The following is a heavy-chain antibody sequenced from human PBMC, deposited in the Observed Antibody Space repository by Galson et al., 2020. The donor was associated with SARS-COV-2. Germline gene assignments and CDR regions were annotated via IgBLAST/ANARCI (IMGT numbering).Heavy chain of an antibody. J-gene: IGHJ4*02. CDR2: ISGDGNNR. V-gene: IGHV3-74*01. Sequence: ALHGESLKISCAVSGFTLRDYWMHWVRQVPGKGPVWVSRISGDGNNRDYADFVKGRFIISRDNAKNTLYLQMNSLGARDTAVYYCARVSVSASFYFDYWGQGTVVTVSA. CDR1: GFTLRDYW. D-gene: IGHD4-4*01. CDR3: ARVSVSASFYFDY.